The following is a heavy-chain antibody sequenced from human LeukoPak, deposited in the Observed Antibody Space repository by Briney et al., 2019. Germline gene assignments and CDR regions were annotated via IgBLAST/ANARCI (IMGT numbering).Heavy chain of an antibody. D-gene: IGHD3-3*01. CDR1: GGSISSYY. V-gene: IGHV4-59*01. CDR2: IYYSGST. Sequence: PSETLSLTCTVSGGSISSYYWSWIRQPPGKGLEWIGYIYYSGSTNYNPSLKSRVTISVDTSKNQFSLKLSSVTAADTAVYYCARGPHYDFWSGYYTPYYYYGMDVWGQGTTVTVS. J-gene: IGHJ6*02. CDR3: ARGPHYDFWSGYYTPYYYYGMDV.